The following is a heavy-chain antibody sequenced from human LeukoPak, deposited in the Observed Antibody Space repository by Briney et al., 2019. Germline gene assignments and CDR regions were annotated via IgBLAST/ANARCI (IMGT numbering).Heavy chain of an antibody. CDR3: AREDTYYDFWSGYYGTNWFDP. D-gene: IGHD3-3*01. CDR2: IIPIFGTA. CDR1: GGTFSSYA. Sequence: SVKVSCKASGGTFSSYAISWVRQAPGQGLEWMGGIIPIFGTANYAQKLQGRVTMTTDTSTSTAYMELRSLRSDDTAVYYCAREDTYYDFWSGYYGTNWFDPWGQGTLVTVSS. J-gene: IGHJ5*02. V-gene: IGHV1-69*05.